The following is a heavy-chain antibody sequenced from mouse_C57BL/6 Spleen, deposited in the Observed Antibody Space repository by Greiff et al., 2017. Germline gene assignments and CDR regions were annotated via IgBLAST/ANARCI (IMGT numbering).Heavy chain of an antibody. CDR2: IDPNSGGT. Sequence: QVQLQQPGAELVKPGASVKLSCKASGYTFTSYWMHWVKQRPGRGLEWIGRIDPNSGGTKYNEKFKSKATLTVDKPSSTAYMQLSSLTSEESAVYYCARLDYSNSFDYWGQGTTLTVSS. CDR1: GYTFTSYW. CDR3: ARLDYSNSFDY. V-gene: IGHV1-72*01. D-gene: IGHD2-5*01. J-gene: IGHJ2*01.